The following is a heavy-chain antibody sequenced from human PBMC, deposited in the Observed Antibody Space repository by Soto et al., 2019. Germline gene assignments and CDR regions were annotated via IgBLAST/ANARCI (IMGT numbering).Heavy chain of an antibody. D-gene: IGHD2-21*02. CDR2: NIPIFGTA. CDR1: GGTFSSYA. CDR3: ARTTYCGGDCYSRIYWYFDL. Sequence: QVQLVQSGAEVKKPGSSVKVSCKASGGTFSSYAISWVRQAPGQGLEWMGGNIPIFGTANYAQKFQGRVTITADESTSTAYMELSSLRSEDTAVYYCARTTYCGGDCYSRIYWYFDLWGRGTLVTVSS. J-gene: IGHJ2*01. V-gene: IGHV1-69*01.